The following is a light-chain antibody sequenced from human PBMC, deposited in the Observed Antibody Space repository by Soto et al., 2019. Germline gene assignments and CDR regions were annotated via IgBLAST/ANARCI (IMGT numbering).Light chain of an antibody. J-gene: IGLJ3*02. V-gene: IGLV2-11*01. CDR3: CSYAGSYTLV. Sequence: QSALTQPRSVSGSPGQSVTITWTETSSDVGAYNFVSWYQQHPGRVPKLMIYDVSRRPSGVPDRFSGSKSGNTASLTISGLQADDEADYYCCSYAGSYTLVFGGGTKLTVL. CDR1: SSDVGAYNF. CDR2: DVS.